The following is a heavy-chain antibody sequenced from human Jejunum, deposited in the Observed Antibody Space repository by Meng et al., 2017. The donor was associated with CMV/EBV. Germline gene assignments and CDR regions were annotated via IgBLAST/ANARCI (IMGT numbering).Heavy chain of an antibody. D-gene: IGHD4-17*01. CDR3: VRGNYGFDY. Sequence: QVQLVESVGDLVKPGGSLRLSCAASGFTFGADYMAWVRQAPGKGLEWVSYITGSGNTIYYADSVKGRFTISRDNAKSSLYLEINSLGAEDTAVYYCVRGNYGFDYWGQGTLVTVSS. V-gene: IGHV3-11*01. CDR1: GFTFGADY. CDR2: ITGSGNTI. J-gene: IGHJ4*02.